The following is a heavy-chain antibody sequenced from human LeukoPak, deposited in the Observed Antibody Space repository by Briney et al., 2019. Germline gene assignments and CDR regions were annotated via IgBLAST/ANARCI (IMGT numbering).Heavy chain of an antibody. Sequence: PSEAVSLTCTVSGGSISSYLWSWIRQPAGKGLEWLGRIHPSGTATYRPSLQSRVTMSVDTSKKQIDLRLSSVTAADTAVYYCATEQVSASAWGFDYWGQGSLVSV. CDR2: IHPSGTA. D-gene: IGHD5/OR15-5a*01. V-gene: IGHV4-4*07. CDR1: GGSISSYL. J-gene: IGHJ4*02. CDR3: ATEQVSASAWGFDY.